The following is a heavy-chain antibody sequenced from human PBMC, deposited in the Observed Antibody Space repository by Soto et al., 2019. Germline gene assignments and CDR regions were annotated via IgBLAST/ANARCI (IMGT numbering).Heavy chain of an antibody. CDR2: INPTSNDI. CDR3: ARDQPGRWKGWMDV. CDR1: GFTFRSYS. D-gene: IGHD6-19*01. V-gene: IGHV3-48*01. Sequence: EVQLVESGGDLVQPGGSLRLSCGASGFTFRSYSMNWVRQAPGKGLEWVSYINPTSNDIYYADSVKGRFTISRDNAKNSLYLQMNSLRPEDTALYYCARDQPGRWKGWMDVWGKGTTVTVSS. J-gene: IGHJ6*04.